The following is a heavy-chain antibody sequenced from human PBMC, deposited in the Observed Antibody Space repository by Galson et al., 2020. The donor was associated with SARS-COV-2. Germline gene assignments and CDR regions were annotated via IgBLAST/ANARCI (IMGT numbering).Heavy chain of an antibody. Sequence: SETLSLTCTVSGGSVSSGSYYWSWIRQPPGKGLEWIGYIYYSGSTNYNPSLKSRVTISVDTSKNQFSLKLSSVTAADTAVYYCASWAFGGWQQLPPNYFDYWGQGTLVTVSS. CDR2: IYYSGST. V-gene: IGHV4-61*01. CDR1: GGSVSSGSYY. J-gene: IGHJ4*02. CDR3: ASWAFGGWQQLPPNYFDY. D-gene: IGHD6-13*01.